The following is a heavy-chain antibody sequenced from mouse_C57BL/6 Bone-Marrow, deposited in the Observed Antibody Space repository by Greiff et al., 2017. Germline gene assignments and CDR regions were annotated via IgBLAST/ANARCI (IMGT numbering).Heavy chain of an antibody. CDR3: ASYGGWSLRGRFAY. Sequence: VKLMESGPGLVAPSQSLSITCTVSGFSLTSYCVDWVRQSPGKGLEWLGVIWGVGGTNYNYDLKSRLSISKDNSNGQVFLRMNRLQTDDTAMYYCASYGGWSLRGRFAYWGQGTLVTVSA. V-gene: IGHV2-6*01. J-gene: IGHJ3*01. D-gene: IGHD2-3*01. CDR1: GFSLTSYC. CDR2: IWGVGGT.